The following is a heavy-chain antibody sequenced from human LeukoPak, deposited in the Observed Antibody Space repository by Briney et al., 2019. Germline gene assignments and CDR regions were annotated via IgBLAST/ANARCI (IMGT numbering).Heavy chain of an antibody. J-gene: IGHJ6*02. CDR3: ARDAGTYSGGMDV. CDR1: GGTFSSYT. V-gene: IGHV1-2*06. CDR2: INPNSGGT. D-gene: IGHD6-13*01. Sequence: ASVKVSCKASGGTFSSYTINWVRQAPGQGLEWMGRINPNSGGTNYAQKFQGRVTMTRDTSISTAYMELSRLRSDDTAVYYCARDAGTYSGGMDVWGQGTTVTVSS.